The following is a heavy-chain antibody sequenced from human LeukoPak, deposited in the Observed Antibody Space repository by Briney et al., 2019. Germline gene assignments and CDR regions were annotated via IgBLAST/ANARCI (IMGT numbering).Heavy chain of an antibody. D-gene: IGHD3-22*01. J-gene: IGHJ1*01. Sequence: ASVKVSCKASGGTFSSYAISLVRQAPGQGLEWMGGIIPIFGTANYAQKFQGRVTITADESTSTAYMELSSLRSEDTAVYYCARYYYDSSGYYSAEYFQHWGQGTLVTVSS. CDR3: ARYYYDSSGYYSAEYFQH. V-gene: IGHV1-69*13. CDR1: GGTFSSYA. CDR2: IIPIFGTA.